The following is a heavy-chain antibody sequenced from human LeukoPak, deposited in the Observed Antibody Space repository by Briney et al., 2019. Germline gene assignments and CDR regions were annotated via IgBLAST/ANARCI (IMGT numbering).Heavy chain of an antibody. J-gene: IGHJ5*02. CDR1: GGSISSYY. V-gene: IGHV4-59*12. CDR3: ARLKATYYYGSDWFDP. CDR2: IYYSGST. D-gene: IGHD3-10*01. Sequence: SETLSLTCTVSGGSISSYYWSWIRQPPGKGLEWIGYIYYSGSTNYNPSLKSRVTISVDKSKNQFSLKLSSVTAADTAVYYCARLKATYYYGSDWFDPWGQGTLVTVSS.